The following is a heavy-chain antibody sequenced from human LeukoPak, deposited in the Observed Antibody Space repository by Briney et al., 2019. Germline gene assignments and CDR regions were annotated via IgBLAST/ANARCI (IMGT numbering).Heavy chain of an antibody. CDR3: ARVMHIVVVIAISPPDAFDI. J-gene: IGHJ3*02. V-gene: IGHV3-7*01. CDR2: IKQDGSEK. CDR1: GFTFSSYW. Sequence: PGGSLRLSCAASGFTFSSYWMSWVRQAPGKGLEWVANIKQDGSEKYYVDSVKGRFTISRDNAKNSLYLQMNSLRAEDTAVYYCARVMHIVVVIAISPPDAFDIWGQGTMVTVSS. D-gene: IGHD2-21*01.